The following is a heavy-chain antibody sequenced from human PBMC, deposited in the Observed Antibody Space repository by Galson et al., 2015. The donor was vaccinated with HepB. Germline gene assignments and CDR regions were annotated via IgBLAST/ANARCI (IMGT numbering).Heavy chain of an antibody. CDR1: GYTLTELS. V-gene: IGHV1-24*01. Sequence: SVKVSCKVSGYTLTELSMHWVRQAPGKGLEWMGGFDPEDGETIYAQKFQGRVTMTEDTSTDTAYMELSSLRSEDTAVYYCARGSEVVPAAAYYFDYWGQGTLVTVSS. D-gene: IGHD2-2*01. CDR2: FDPEDGET. J-gene: IGHJ4*02. CDR3: ARGSEVVPAAAYYFDY.